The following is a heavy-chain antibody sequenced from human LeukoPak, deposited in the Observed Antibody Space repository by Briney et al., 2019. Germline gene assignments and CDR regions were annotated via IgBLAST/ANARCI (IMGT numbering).Heavy chain of an antibody. CDR2: FDPEDGET. V-gene: IGHV1-24*01. CDR1: GYTLTELS. D-gene: IGHD5-12*01. J-gene: IGHJ4*02. CDR3: ATEARVATIPYYFDY. Sequence: ASVKVSCKVSGYTLTELSMHWVRQAPGKGLEWMGGFDPEDGETIYAQEFQGRVTMTEDTSTDTAYMELSSLRSEDTAVYYCATEARVATIPYYFDYWGQGTLDTVSS.